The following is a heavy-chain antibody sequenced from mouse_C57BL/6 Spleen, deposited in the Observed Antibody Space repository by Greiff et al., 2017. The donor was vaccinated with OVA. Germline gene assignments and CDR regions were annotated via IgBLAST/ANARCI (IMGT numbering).Heavy chain of an antibody. CDR1: GYTFTDYN. Sequence: DVQLQESGPELVKPGASVKMSCKASGYTFTDYNMHWVKQSHGKSLEWIGYINPNNGGTSYNQKFKGKATLTVNKSSSTAYMELRSLTAEDSAVYYCASSYYYGSSSFAYWGQGTLVTVSA. V-gene: IGHV1-22*01. J-gene: IGHJ3*01. D-gene: IGHD1-1*01. CDR3: ASSYYYGSSSFAY. CDR2: INPNNGGT.